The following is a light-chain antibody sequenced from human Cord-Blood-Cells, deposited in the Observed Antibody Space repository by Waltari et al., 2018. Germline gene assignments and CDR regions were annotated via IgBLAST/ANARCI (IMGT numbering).Light chain of an antibody. V-gene: IGKV1-39*01. CDR1: QSISSY. J-gene: IGKJ3*01. CDR3: QQSYSTPFT. Sequence: DIQMTQSPSSLSASVVDRVTLTCRASQSISSYLNWYQQKPGKAPKLLIYAASSLQSGVPSRFSGSGSGTDFTLTISSLQPEDFATYYCQQSYSTPFTFGPGTKVDIK. CDR2: AAS.